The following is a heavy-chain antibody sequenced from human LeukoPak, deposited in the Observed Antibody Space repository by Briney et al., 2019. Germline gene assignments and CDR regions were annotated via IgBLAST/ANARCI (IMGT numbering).Heavy chain of an antibody. CDR1: GVSISSYY. J-gene: IGHJ3*02. D-gene: IGHD2-21*02. Sequence: SETLSLTCTVSGVSISSYYWSWIRQPPGKGLEWIGYIYYSGSTNYNPSLKSRVTISVDTSKNQFSLKLSSVTAADTAVYYCARDCGGDCYLEDAFDIWGQGTMVTVSS. V-gene: IGHV4-59*01. CDR3: ARDCGGDCYLEDAFDI. CDR2: IYYSGST.